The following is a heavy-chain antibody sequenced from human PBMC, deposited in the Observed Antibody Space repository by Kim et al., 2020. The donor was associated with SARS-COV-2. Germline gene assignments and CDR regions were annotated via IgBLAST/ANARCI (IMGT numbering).Heavy chain of an antibody. CDR1: GITFEDYA. Sequence: GGSLRLSCAASGITFEDYALHWGRQAPGKGLEWVSGLSLNSVSIAYADSFKGRSTISTDNPKMSRYRQRKSLRAEDTACIYLVKAKLAYSFVDWGQATL. CDR3: VKAKLAYSFVD. J-gene: IGHJ4*02. D-gene: IGHD2-21*01. V-gene: IGHV3-9*01. CDR2: LSLNSVSI.